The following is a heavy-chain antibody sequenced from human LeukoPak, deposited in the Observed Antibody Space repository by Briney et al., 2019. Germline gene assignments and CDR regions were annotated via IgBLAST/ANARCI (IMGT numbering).Heavy chain of an antibody. CDR1: GFTFGDYA. Sequence: GGSLRLSCTASGFTFGDYAMSWFRQAPGKGLEWVGFIRSKAYGGTTEYAASVKGRFTISRDDSKNSLYLQMNSLKTEDTAVYYCARVLYDFWSGYYFDYWGQGTLVTVSS. D-gene: IGHD3-3*01. V-gene: IGHV3-49*03. CDR2: IRSKAYGGTT. CDR3: ARVLYDFWSGYYFDY. J-gene: IGHJ4*02.